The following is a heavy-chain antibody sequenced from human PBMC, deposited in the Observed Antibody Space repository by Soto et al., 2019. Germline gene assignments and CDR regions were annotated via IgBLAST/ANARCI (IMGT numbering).Heavy chain of an antibody. CDR2: IIPILGIA. Sequence: GASVKVSCKASGGTFSSYTISWVRQAPGQGLEWMGRIIPILGIANYAQKFQGRVTITADKSTSTAYMELSSLRSEDTAVYYCARDWDCSSTSCFYYYGMDVWGQGTTVTVSS. D-gene: IGHD2-2*01. V-gene: IGHV1-69*04. CDR3: ARDWDCSSTSCFYYYGMDV. CDR1: GGTFSSYT. J-gene: IGHJ6*02.